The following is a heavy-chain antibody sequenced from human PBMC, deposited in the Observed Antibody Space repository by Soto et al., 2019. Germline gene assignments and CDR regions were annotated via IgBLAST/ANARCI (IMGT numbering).Heavy chain of an antibody. D-gene: IGHD3-22*01. CDR1: GGTFSSYT. V-gene: IGHV1-69*02. CDR2: IIPILGIA. CDR3: AHRLYDSSCYYYGEHAFDI. Sequence: QVQLVQSGAEVKKPGSSVKVSCKASGGTFSSYTISWVRQSPGQGLEWMGRIIPILGIANYAQKFQVRVTITADKSTSTAYMELSSLRSEDTAVYYCAHRLYDSSCYYYGEHAFDIWVQGTMVTVSS. J-gene: IGHJ3*02.